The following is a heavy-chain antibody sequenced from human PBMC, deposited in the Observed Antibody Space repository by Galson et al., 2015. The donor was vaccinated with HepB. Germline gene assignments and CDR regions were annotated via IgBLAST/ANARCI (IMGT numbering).Heavy chain of an antibody. D-gene: IGHD3-10*01. CDR1: GFTFSNYH. J-gene: IGHJ6*02. CDR3: VRDRGGSGSYLSKFYDMDV. CDR2: ISSDSRSI. Sequence: SLRLSCAGSGFTFSNYHMNWVRQAPGKGLEWVSYISSDSRSIYYTDSVKGRFTISRDNAKNSLWLQMNSLRDEDTATYYCVRDRGGSGSYLSKFYDMDVWVQGTTVTVSS. V-gene: IGHV3-48*03.